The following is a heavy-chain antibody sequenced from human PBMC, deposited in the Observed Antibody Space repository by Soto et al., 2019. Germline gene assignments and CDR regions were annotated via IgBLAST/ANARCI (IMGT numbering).Heavy chain of an antibody. D-gene: IGHD5-12*01. CDR3: AKYSFSHFDY. CDR2: IKQDGGET. CDR1: GFPFGNFW. V-gene: IGHV3-7*01. J-gene: IGHJ4*02. Sequence: PGGSLRLSCVASGFPFGNFWMLWVRQAPGKGLEWVANIKQDGGETNYVDSVKGRFTISRDNARSSLYLQMNDLRAEDTAMYYCAKYSFSHFDYWGQGVLVNVSS.